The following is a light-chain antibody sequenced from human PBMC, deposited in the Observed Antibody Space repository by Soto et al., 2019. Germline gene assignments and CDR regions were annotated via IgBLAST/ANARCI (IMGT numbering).Light chain of an antibody. Sequence: IQMTQSPSTLSGSVGDRVTITCRASQGIRNDLGWYQQKPGKAPKLLIYAASSLQSGVPSRFSGSASGTDFTLTSSSLQPEDVATYYCQKCKVAPFTFGGGTKVDIK. CDR1: QGIRND. J-gene: IGKJ4*01. CDR2: AAS. CDR3: QKCKVAPFT. V-gene: IGKV1-6*01.